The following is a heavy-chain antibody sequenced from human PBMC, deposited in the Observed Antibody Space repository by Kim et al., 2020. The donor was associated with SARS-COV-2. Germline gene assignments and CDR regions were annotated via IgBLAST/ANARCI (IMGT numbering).Heavy chain of an antibody. J-gene: IGHJ4*02. Sequence: GGSLRLSCEVSGFTFSGYSMHWVRQAPGKGLEWVAVIWHDGSKKNYADSVKGRFTVSRDSSKNTLYLQMDSPRVEDTAVYYCAKSCGGTICSYFDYWGRGTLVTVSS. D-gene: IGHD3-10*01. CDR3: AKSCGGTICSYFDY. CDR1: GFTFSGYS. V-gene: IGHV3-33*06. CDR2: IWHDGSKK.